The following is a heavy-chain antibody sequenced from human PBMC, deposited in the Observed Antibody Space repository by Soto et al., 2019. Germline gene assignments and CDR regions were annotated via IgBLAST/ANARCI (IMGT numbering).Heavy chain of an antibody. CDR1: GFTFSSYG. V-gene: IGHV3-30*03. Sequence: QVQLVESGGGVVQPGRSLRLSCAASGFTFSSYGMHWVRQAPGKGLEWVAVISYDGSNKYYADSVKGRFTISRDNSKNSLYLQMNSLRAEAKAVYYCATAKGPYDYVWGSYRYTARGAFDIWGQGTMVTVSS. CDR2: ISYDGSNK. D-gene: IGHD3-16*02. CDR3: ATAKGPYDYVWGSYRYTARGAFDI. J-gene: IGHJ3*02.